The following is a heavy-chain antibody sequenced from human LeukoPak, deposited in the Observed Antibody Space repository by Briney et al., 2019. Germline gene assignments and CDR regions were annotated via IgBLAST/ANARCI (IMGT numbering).Heavy chain of an antibody. V-gene: IGHV3-74*01. CDR1: GFTFSGYW. CDR3: ARGGGWDTIFRVVQYMDV. CDR2: IDNGGSGT. D-gene: IGHD3-3*01. J-gene: IGHJ6*03. Sequence: PGGSLRLSCAASGFTFSGYWMHWVRQVPEKGLVLVSRIDNGGSGTTYADSVKGRFTVSRDNAKNTLYLQMNSLRAEDTAIYDCARGGGWDTIFRVVQYMDVWGKGTTVTVSS.